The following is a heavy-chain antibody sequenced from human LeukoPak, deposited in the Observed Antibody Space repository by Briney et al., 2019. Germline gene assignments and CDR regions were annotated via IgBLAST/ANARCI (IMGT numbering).Heavy chain of an antibody. D-gene: IGHD5-12*01. CDR3: ARSGYSGYDRHVYYFDY. CDR1: GGSISSYY. CDR2: IYYSGSA. Sequence: SETLSLTCTVSGGSISSYYWSWIRQPPGKGLEWIGYIYYSGSANYNPSLKSRVTISVDTSKNQFSLKLSSVTAADTAVYYCARSGYSGYDRHVYYFDYWGQGTLVTVSS. V-gene: IGHV4-59*01. J-gene: IGHJ4*02.